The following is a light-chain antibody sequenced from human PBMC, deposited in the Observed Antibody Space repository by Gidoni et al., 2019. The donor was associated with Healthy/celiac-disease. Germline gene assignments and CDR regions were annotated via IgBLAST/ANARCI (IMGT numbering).Light chain of an antibody. Sequence: QSVLPQPPSASGTPGQRVTLSCSGSSSNIGSNTVNWYQQRPGTAPKLLIYSNNQRPSGVPDRFSGSKSGTSAALAISGLQSEDEADYYCAAWDDSLNGRYVFGTGTKVTVL. V-gene: IGLV1-44*01. CDR3: AAWDDSLNGRYV. J-gene: IGLJ1*01. CDR2: SNN. CDR1: SSNIGSNT.